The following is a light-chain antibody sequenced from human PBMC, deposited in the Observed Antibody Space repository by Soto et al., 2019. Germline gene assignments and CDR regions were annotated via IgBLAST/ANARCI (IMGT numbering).Light chain of an antibody. V-gene: IGLV1-47*02. Sequence: QLVLTQSPSASGTPGQRVTISCSGSSSNIGSNYVYWYRQLPGTAPKLLIYSDTQRPSGVPDRFSGSKSGTSASLAISGLRSDDEADYYCSAWDGSLSGRVFGGGTKLTVL. CDR1: SSNIGSNY. J-gene: IGLJ2*01. CDR3: SAWDGSLSGRV. CDR2: SDT.